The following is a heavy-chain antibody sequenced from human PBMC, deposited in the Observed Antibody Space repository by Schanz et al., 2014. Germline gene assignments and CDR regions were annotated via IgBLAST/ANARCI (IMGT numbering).Heavy chain of an antibody. V-gene: IGHV3-21*04. D-gene: IGHD6-13*01. CDR3: AREQIMAAAGLVDY. J-gene: IGHJ4*01. Sequence: EVQLLESGGGLVQPGGSPRLSCAASGFTFSSYSMNWVRQAPGKGLEWVSSISSSSSYIYYADSVKGRFTISRDNAKNSLYLQMNSLRAEDTAVYYCAREQIMAAAGLVDYWGHGTLVTVSS. CDR2: ISSSSSYI. CDR1: GFTFSSYS.